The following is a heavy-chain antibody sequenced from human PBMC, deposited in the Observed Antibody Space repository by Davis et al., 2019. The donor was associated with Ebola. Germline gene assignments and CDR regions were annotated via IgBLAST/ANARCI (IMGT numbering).Heavy chain of an antibody. CDR2: IKQDGSEK. J-gene: IGHJ4*02. D-gene: IGHD6-19*01. V-gene: IGHV3-7*01. CDR1: GFTFSSYG. CDR3: ARDQAVAGLSFR. Sequence: GESLKISCAASGFTFSSYGMHWVRQAPGKGLEWVANIKQDGSEKYYVDSVKGRFTISRDNAKNSLYLQMNSLRAEDTAVYYCARDQAVAGLSFRGGQGTLVTVSS.